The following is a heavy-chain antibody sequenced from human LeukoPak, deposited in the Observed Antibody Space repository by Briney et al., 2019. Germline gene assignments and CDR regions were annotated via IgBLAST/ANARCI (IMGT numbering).Heavy chain of an antibody. CDR1: GGSFSGYY. Sequence: ETLSLTCAVYGGSFSGYYWSWIRQPPGKGLEWIGEINHSGSTNYNPSLKSRVTISVDTSKNQFSLKLSSVTAADTAVYYCARKRFSNYYGMDDWGQGTTVTVSS. J-gene: IGHJ6*02. CDR2: INHSGST. CDR3: ARKRFSNYYGMDD. D-gene: IGHD5-24*01. V-gene: IGHV4-34*01.